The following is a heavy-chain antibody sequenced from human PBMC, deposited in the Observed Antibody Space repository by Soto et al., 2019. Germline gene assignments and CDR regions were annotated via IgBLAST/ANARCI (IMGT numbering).Heavy chain of an antibody. CDR1: GGTFSSYT. J-gene: IGHJ5*02. CDR3: ARGRSYNWFDP. D-gene: IGHD2-15*01. V-gene: IGHV1-69*02. Sequence: SVKVSCKASGGTFSSYTISWVRQAPGQGLECMGRIIPILGIANYAQKFQGRVTITADKSTSTAYMELSSLRSEDTAVYYCARGRSYNWFDPWGQGTLVTVSS. CDR2: IIPILGIA.